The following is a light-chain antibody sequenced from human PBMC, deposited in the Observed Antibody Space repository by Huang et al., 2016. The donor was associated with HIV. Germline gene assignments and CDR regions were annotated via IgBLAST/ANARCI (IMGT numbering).Light chain of an antibody. Sequence: ERVMTQSPATVSLSSGERATLSCRASLSVITNLAWYQQRPGQAPRLRIYGASTRATGIPARFSGGGSGAEFTLTISSLQSEDFAVYYCQQYDNWPLTFGGGTKVQIK. J-gene: IGKJ4*01. CDR1: LSVITN. CDR3: QQYDNWPLT. CDR2: GAS. V-gene: IGKV3-15*01.